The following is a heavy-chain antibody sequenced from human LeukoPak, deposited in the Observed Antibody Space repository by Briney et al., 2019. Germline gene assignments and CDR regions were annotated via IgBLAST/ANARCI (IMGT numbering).Heavy chain of an antibody. Sequence: PGGSLRLSCAASGFTVSSNYMTWVRQAPGKGLEWVSVLYSGGDTYYADSVKGRFTISRDNAKNSLYLQMNSLRAEDAAVYYCASSSGCRYWGQGTLVTVSS. CDR1: GFTVSSNY. V-gene: IGHV3-53*01. D-gene: IGHD6-19*01. CDR3: ASSSGCRY. J-gene: IGHJ4*02. CDR2: LYSGGDT.